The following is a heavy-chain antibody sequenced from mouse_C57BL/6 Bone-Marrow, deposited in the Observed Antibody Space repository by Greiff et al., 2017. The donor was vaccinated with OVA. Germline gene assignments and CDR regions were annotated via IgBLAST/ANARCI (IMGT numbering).Heavy chain of an antibody. CDR2: IYPSDSET. Sequence: QVQLQQPGAELVRPGSSVKLSCKASGYTFTSYWMDWVKQRPGQGLEWIGNIYPSDSETHYNQKFKDKATLTVDKSSSTAYRQLSSLTSEDSAVYYCAIYYGYDVLAYWGQGTLVTVSA. CDR1: GYTFTSYW. CDR3: AIYYGYDVLAY. V-gene: IGHV1-61*01. J-gene: IGHJ3*01. D-gene: IGHD2-2*01.